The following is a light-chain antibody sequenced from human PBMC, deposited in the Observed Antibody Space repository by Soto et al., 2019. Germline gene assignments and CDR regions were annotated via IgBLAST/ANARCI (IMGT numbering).Light chain of an antibody. CDR2: GAS. CDR1: QGIGTW. CDR3: QQTNSFPIT. V-gene: IGKV1D-12*01. J-gene: IGKJ5*01. Sequence: DVQVTQSPSFVSASVGDRVTITCRASQGIGTWLAWYQQKPGAAPNLLICGASNLESGVPARFSGSGLGTHFTFTIVSLQPEDSATYYCQQTNSFPITFGQGTRLEI.